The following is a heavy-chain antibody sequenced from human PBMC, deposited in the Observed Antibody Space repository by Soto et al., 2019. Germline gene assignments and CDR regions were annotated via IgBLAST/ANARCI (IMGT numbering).Heavy chain of an antibody. D-gene: IGHD2-15*01. CDR3: ARHWRGDIVVAVAATRFDP. J-gene: IGHJ5*02. CDR2: IYYSGST. CDR1: GGSISSSSYY. Sequence: SETLSLTCTVSGGSISSSSYYWGWIRQPPGKGLEWIGSIYYSGSTYYNPSLKSRVTISVDTSKNQFSLKLSSVTAADTAVYYCARHWRGDIVVAVAATRFDPWGQGTLVTVSS. V-gene: IGHV4-39*01.